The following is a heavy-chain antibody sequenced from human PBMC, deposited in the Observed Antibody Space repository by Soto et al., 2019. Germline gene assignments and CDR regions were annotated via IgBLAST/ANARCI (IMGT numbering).Heavy chain of an antibody. V-gene: IGHV1-8*01. J-gene: IGHJ4*02. CDR3: ARGAMVRVGVVPVDY. Sequence: ASVKVSCKASGYTFTSYDINWVRQATGQGLEWMGWMNPNSGNTGYAQKFQGRVTMTRNTSISTAYMEVSRMGSEDTAVYYCARGAMVRVGVVPVDYWGEGSLVTFSS. D-gene: IGHD2-21*01. CDR2: MNPNSGNT. CDR1: GYTFTSYD.